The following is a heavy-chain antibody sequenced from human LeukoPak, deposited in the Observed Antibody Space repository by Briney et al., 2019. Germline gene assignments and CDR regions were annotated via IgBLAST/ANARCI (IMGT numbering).Heavy chain of an antibody. V-gene: IGHV6-1*01. D-gene: IGHD5-18*01. Sequence: SQALSLTCAISGDSVSSNSAAWNWIRQSPSRGLEWLGRTCYRSKWYNDYAVSVKSRITINPDTSKNQFSLQLNSVTPEDTAVYHCARDPIGGYSYGYWFVPWGQGTLVTVSS. CDR3: ARDPIGGYSYGYWFVP. J-gene: IGHJ5*02. CDR2: TCYRSKWYN. CDR1: GDSVSSNSAA.